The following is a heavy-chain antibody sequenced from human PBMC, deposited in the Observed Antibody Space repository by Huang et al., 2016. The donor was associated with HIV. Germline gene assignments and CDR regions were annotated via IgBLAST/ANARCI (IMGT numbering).Heavy chain of an antibody. J-gene: IGHJ4*02. CDR2: VRYDGSKT. D-gene: IGHD2-8*02. CDR1: GFTFSSFG. V-gene: IGHV3-30*02. CDR3: AKDEKQFCTGGSCHSSNIDS. Sequence: QVQLVESGGGAVQPGGSLRLSCAAAGFTFSSFGMHWVRQRPGQGLEWLTFVRYDGSKTTYADAVKGRFTISRYNSDNTLFLQMNTLTSDDTALYYCAKDEKQFCTGGSCHSSNIDSWGQGTLVTVSS.